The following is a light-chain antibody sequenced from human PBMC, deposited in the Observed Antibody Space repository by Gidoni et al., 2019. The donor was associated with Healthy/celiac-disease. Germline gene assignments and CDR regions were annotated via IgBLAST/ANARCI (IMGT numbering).Light chain of an antibody. CDR3: GTWDSSLSDPWV. CDR1: SSNIGNNY. Sequence: QSVFTQPPSVSAAPAQQVTISCSGSSSNIGNNYVSWYQQLPGTAPKLLIYENNKRPSGIPDRFSGSKSGTSATLGITGLQTGDEADYYCGTWDSSLSDPWVFGGGTKLTVL. CDR2: ENN. J-gene: IGLJ3*02. V-gene: IGLV1-51*02.